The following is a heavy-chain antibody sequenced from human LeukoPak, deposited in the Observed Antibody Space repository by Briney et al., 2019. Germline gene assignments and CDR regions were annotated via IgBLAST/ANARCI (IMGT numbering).Heavy chain of an antibody. V-gene: IGHV3-30-3*01. D-gene: IGHD2/OR15-2a*01. J-gene: IGHJ4*02. Sequence: PGRSLRLSCAASGFTFSSYAMHWVRQAPGKGLEWVAVISFDGSNKYYADSVKGRFTISRDNSENSLYLQLNSLRAEDTAVYYCARPTFGSFDNWGQGTLVTVSS. CDR1: GFTFSSYA. CDR3: ARPTFGSFDN. CDR2: ISFDGSNK.